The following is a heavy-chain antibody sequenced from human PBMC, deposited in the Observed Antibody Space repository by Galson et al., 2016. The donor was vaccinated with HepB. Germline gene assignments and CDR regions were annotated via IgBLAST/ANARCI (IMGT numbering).Heavy chain of an antibody. J-gene: IGHJ4*02. D-gene: IGHD3-22*01. V-gene: IGHV3-9*01. CDR1: GFTFEDYA. Sequence: SLRLSCAASGFTFEDYAMHWVRQAPGRGLEWVSGITWNGGMMGYADSVKGRFTISRDNAKNSLYLQMNSLGAEDTAVYYCATMGPHYYDRSGLRQVDSWGQGTLVTVSS. CDR3: ATMGPHYYDRSGLRQVDS. CDR2: ITWNGGMM.